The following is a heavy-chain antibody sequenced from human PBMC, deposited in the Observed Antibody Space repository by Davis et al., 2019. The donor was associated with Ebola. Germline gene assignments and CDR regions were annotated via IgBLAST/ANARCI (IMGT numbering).Heavy chain of an antibody. D-gene: IGHD5-12*01. CDR1: GGSFSGYY. Sequence: SETLSLTCAVYGGSFSGYYWSWIRQPPGKGLEWIGEINHSGSTNYNPSLKSRVTISVDTSKNQFSLKLSSVTAADTAVYYCASGIVATIFDNWGQGTLVTVSS. CDR2: INHSGST. J-gene: IGHJ4*02. CDR3: ASGIVATIFDN. V-gene: IGHV4-34*01.